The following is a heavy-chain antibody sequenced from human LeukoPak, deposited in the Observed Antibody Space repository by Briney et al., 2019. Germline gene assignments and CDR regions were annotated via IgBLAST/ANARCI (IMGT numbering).Heavy chain of an antibody. CDR1: GFTLSSYE. D-gene: IGHD5-18*01. CDR2: IHSSDSTI. CDR3: ATSRYSYGQGAFDI. J-gene: IGHJ3*02. V-gene: IGHV3-48*03. Sequence: GGSLRLSCAASGFTLSSYEMNWVRQAPGKGPEWVSYIHSSDSTIYYADSVKGRFTISRDNAKNSLYLQMNSLRAEDTAVYYCATSRYSYGQGAFDIWGQGTMVTVSS.